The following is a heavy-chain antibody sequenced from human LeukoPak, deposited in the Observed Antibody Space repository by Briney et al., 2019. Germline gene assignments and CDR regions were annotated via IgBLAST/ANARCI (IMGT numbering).Heavy chain of an antibody. CDR2: IYYSGST. CDR3: AVSRDGYNSLFDY. Sequence: SETLSLTCTVSGGSISSSSYYWGWIRQPPGKGLEWIGSIYYSGSTYYNPSLKSRVTISVDTSKNQFSLKLSSVTAADTAVYYCAVSRDGYNSLFDYWGQGTLVTVS. CDR1: GGSISSSSYY. V-gene: IGHV4-39*01. D-gene: IGHD5-24*01. J-gene: IGHJ4*02.